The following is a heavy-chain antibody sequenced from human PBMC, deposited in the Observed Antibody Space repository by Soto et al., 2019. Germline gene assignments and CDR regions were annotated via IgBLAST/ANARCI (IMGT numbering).Heavy chain of an antibody. CDR3: AKDNLWTYYDFWRGSYYFDY. J-gene: IGHJ4*01. CDR1: GFTFSSYA. CDR2: ISGSGGST. V-gene: IGHV3-23*01. D-gene: IGHD3-3*01. Sequence: VGSLRLSCAASGFTFSSYAMSWVRQAPGKGLEWVSAISGSGGSTYYADSVKGRFTISRDNSKNTLYLQMNSLRAEDTAVYYCAKDNLWTYYDFWRGSYYFDYWGHGTLVTVSS.